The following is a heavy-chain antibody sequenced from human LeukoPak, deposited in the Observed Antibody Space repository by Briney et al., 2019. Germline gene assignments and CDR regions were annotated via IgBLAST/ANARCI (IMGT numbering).Heavy chain of an antibody. Sequence: PGGSLRLSCAASGFTLSNYAMHWVRQAPGKGLEWVAIITYDGSNKDYADAVKGRFTISRDNAKNSLYLQMNSLRAEDTAVYYCARDFPYYYDSSGYAFDYWGQGTLVTVSS. CDR2: ITYDGSNK. D-gene: IGHD3-22*01. J-gene: IGHJ4*02. CDR3: ARDFPYYYDSSGYAFDY. V-gene: IGHV3-30*04. CDR1: GFTLSNYA.